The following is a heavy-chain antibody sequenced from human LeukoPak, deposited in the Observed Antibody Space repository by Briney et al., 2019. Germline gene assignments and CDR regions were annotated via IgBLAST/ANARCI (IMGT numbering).Heavy chain of an antibody. CDR3: GKVYERNYYPADKWYGMDV. Sequence: PGRSLRLSCAASGFTFSGYTMHWVRQAPGKGLQWVALISYDESNKYYADSVKGRFTISRDNSKNTLYLQINSLRAEDTAVHYCGKVYERNYYPADKWYGMDVWGKGTTVTVSS. D-gene: IGHD5/OR15-5a*01. CDR1: GFTFSGYT. CDR2: ISYDESNK. J-gene: IGHJ6*04. V-gene: IGHV3-30*18.